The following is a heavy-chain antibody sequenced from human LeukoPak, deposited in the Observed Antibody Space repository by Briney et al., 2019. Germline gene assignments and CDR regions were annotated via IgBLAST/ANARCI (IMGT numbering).Heavy chain of an antibody. J-gene: IGHJ4*02. Sequence: PGGSLRLSCAASGLTFSSYSMNWVRQAPGKGLEWVSSISSSSSYIYYADSVKGRFTISRDNAKNSLYLQMNSLRAEDTAVYYCARDREVFGDFDYWGQGTLVTVSS. CDR1: GLTFSSYS. D-gene: IGHD3-3*01. CDR3: ARDREVFGDFDY. CDR2: ISSSSSYI. V-gene: IGHV3-21*01.